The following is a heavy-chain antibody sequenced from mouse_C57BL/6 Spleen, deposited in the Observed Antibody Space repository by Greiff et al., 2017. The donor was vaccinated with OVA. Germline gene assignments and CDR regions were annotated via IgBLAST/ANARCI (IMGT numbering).Heavy chain of an antibody. D-gene: IGHD4-1*01. CDR3: ARGELGFFDY. CDR2: IDPSDSYT. J-gene: IGHJ2*01. CDR1: GYTFTSYW. Sequence: QVQLQQSGAELVMPGASVKLSCKASGYTFTSYWMHWVKQRPGQGLEWIGEIDPSDSYTNYNQKFKGKSTLTVDKSSSTAYMQLSSLTSEDSAVYYCARGELGFFDYWGQGTTLTVSS. V-gene: IGHV1-69*01.